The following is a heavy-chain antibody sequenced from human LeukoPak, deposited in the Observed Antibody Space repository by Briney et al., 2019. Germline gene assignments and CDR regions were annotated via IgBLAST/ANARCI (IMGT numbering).Heavy chain of an antibody. D-gene: IGHD6-6*01. Sequence: SETLSLTCTVSGGSISSYYWSWIRQPPGKGLEWIGYIYYSGSTNYNPSLKSRVTISVDTSKNQFSLKLSSVTAADTAVYYCARDSSRHGGAFDIWGQGTMVTVSS. J-gene: IGHJ3*02. V-gene: IGHV4-59*01. CDR2: IYYSGST. CDR3: ARDSSRHGGAFDI. CDR1: GGSISSYY.